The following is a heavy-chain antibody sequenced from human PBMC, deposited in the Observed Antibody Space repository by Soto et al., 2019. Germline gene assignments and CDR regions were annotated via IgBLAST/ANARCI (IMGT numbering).Heavy chain of an antibody. V-gene: IGHV4-30-4*01. J-gene: IGHJ4*01. CDR2: ISYSGST. Sequence: QVQLQESGPGLVKPSQTLSLTCTVSAGSISSGNYYWSWIRQPPGQGLEWILFISYSGSTYYNASLKCRVTISVYTSKNQFSRNLNSVTAADTSVYYCATRGTSATGLYFFDYWGHGTLVTVSS. CDR3: ATRGTSATGLYFFDY. D-gene: IGHD6-25*01. CDR1: AGSISSGNYY.